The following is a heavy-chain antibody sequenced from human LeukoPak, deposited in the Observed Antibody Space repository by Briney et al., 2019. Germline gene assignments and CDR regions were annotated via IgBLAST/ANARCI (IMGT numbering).Heavy chain of an antibody. Sequence: PGRSLRLSCAASGFTFSSYGMHWVRQAPGKGLEWAAVISYDGSNKYYADSVKGRFTISRDNSKNTLYLQMNSLRAEDTAVYYCAKAPWGLYDSSGYYYFHWGQGTLVTVSS. CDR2: ISYDGSNK. J-gene: IGHJ4*02. D-gene: IGHD3-22*01. V-gene: IGHV3-30*18. CDR1: GFTFSSYG. CDR3: AKAPWGLYDSSGYYYFH.